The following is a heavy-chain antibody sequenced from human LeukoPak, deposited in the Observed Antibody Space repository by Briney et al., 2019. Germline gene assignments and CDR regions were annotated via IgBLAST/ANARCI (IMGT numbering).Heavy chain of an antibody. CDR3: ASYYGSGSYYGGALDY. D-gene: IGHD3-10*01. V-gene: IGHV3-30*03. CDR2: ISYDGSNK. Sequence: GGSLRLSCAASGFTFSRYGMNWVRQAPGKGLEWVALISYDGSNKYYADSVKGRFTISRDDSKNTLYLQMHSLRAEDTAVYYCASYYGSGSYYGGALDYWGQGTLVTVSS. J-gene: IGHJ4*02. CDR1: GFTFSRYG.